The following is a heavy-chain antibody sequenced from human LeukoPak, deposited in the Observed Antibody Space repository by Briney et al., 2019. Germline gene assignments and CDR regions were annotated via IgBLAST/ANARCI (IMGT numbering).Heavy chain of an antibody. CDR3: AKDTDFWSGYPYFDY. J-gene: IGHJ4*02. CDR2: ISWNSGSI. D-gene: IGHD3-3*01. Sequence: GRSLRLSCAASGLTFDDYAMHWVRQAPGKGLEWVSGISWNSGSIGYAESVKGRFTISRDNAKNSLYLQMNSLRAEDTALYYCAKDTDFWSGYPYFDYWGQGTLVTASS. V-gene: IGHV3-9*01. CDR1: GLTFDDYA.